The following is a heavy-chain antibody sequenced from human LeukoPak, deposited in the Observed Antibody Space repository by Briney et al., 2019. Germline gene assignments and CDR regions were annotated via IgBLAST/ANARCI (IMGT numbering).Heavy chain of an antibody. CDR1: GFTFSNYG. J-gene: IGHJ6*03. D-gene: IGHD3-3*01. Sequence: GGSLRLSCAASGFTFSNYGMNWVRQAPGKGMEWVSYISSSGSTIYYADSVKGRFTISRDNAKNSLYLQMNSLRAEDTAVYYCARVPYDFWSGYANYYYYMDVWGKGTTVTVSS. CDR2: ISSSGSTI. V-gene: IGHV3-48*04. CDR3: ARVPYDFWSGYANYYYYMDV.